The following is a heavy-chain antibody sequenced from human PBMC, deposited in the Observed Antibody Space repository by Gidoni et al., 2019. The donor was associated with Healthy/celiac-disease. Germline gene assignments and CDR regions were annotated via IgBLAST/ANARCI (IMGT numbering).Heavy chain of an antibody. V-gene: IGHV1-3*01. Sequence: QVQLVQSGAEVKKPGASVKVSCKASGYTFTSYAMHWVRQAPGQRLEWMGWINAGNGNTKYSQKFQGRVTITRDTSASTAYMELSSLRSEDTAVYYCARARIAVGGWFDPWGQGTLVTVSS. CDR3: ARARIAVGGWFDP. CDR1: GYTFTSYA. J-gene: IGHJ5*02. CDR2: INAGNGNT. D-gene: IGHD3-10*01.